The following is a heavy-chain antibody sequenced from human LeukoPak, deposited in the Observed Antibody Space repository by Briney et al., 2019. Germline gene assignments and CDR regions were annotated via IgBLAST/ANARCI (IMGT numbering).Heavy chain of an antibody. Sequence: PSETLSLTCAVSGGSISSSNWWSWVRQPPGKGLEWIGEIFHSGSTNYNPSLKSLTISVDKSKNQFSLNLSSVTAADTAVYYCARDPEAIDYWGQGTLVTVSS. CDR1: GGSISSSNW. V-gene: IGHV4-4*02. CDR2: IFHSGST. J-gene: IGHJ4*02. CDR3: ARDPEAIDY.